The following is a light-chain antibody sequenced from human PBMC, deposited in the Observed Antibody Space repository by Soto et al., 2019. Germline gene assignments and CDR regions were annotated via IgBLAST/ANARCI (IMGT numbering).Light chain of an antibody. CDR1: STDVGGYNY. J-gene: IGLJ1*01. V-gene: IGLV2-14*03. CDR2: DVT. Sequence: QSVLTQPASVSGSPGQSITISCTGTSTDVGGYNYVSWYQQHPGKAPKLMIYDVTNRPSGVSWRFSGSKSGNTASLAISCLQAEDEADYYCCSYAGSATRLYVFGTGTKDTVL. CDR3: CSYAGSATRLYV.